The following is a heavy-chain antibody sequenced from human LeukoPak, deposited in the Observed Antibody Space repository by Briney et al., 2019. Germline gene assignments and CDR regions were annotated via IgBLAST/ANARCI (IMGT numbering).Heavy chain of an antibody. CDR3: AKDRVGAVRYYFDY. Sequence: GGSLRLSCLTSGFTFVNASMSWVRQAPGKGLEWVAFIRYDGSNKYYADSVKGRFTISRDNSKNTLYLQMNSLRAEDTAVYYCAKDRVGAVRYYFDYWGQGTLVTVSS. CDR2: IRYDGSNK. CDR1: GFTFVNAS. D-gene: IGHD1-26*01. J-gene: IGHJ4*02. V-gene: IGHV3-30*02.